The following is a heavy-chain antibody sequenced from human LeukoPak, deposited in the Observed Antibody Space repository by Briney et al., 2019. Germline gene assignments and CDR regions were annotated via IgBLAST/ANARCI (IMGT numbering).Heavy chain of an antibody. CDR1: APSLSIPS. D-gene: IGHD1-26*01. CDR3: ARDHLGAPKGYYYMDV. V-gene: IGHV3-21*01. Sequence: PGPSLTPSRPVYAPSLSIPSTNSVSQPPRDWIEWVSSMRSSSSYIYYADSVKGRFTISRDNAKNALYLQMNSLTAEDTAVYYCARDHLGAPKGYYYMDVWGNGATVTVSS. J-gene: IGHJ6*03. CDR2: MRSSSSYI.